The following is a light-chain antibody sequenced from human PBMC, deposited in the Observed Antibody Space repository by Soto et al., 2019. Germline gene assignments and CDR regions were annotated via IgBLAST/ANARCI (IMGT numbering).Light chain of an antibody. Sequence: EIGLSLSPATLSVNPGDRATLSCRASQYIGSTIAWYQQRSGQAPRLLIYDASNRATGIPARFSGSGSGTDFTLTISSLEPEDFAVYYCQQRSNWPRTFGQGSKVDVK. V-gene: IGKV3-11*01. CDR1: QYIGST. CDR2: DAS. CDR3: QQRSNWPRT. J-gene: IGKJ1*01.